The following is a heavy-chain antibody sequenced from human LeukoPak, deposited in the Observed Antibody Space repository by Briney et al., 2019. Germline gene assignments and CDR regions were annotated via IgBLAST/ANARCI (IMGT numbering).Heavy chain of an antibody. CDR2: INHSGST. CDR3: ARLIGSGWYGGWFDP. J-gene: IGHJ5*02. CDR1: GGSFSGYY. Sequence: SETLSLTCAVYGGSFSGYYWSWIRQPPGKGLEWIGEINHSGSTNYNPSLKSRVTISVDTSKNQFSLKLSSVTAADTAVYYCARLIGSGWYGGWFDPWGQGTPVTVSS. V-gene: IGHV4-34*01. D-gene: IGHD6-19*01.